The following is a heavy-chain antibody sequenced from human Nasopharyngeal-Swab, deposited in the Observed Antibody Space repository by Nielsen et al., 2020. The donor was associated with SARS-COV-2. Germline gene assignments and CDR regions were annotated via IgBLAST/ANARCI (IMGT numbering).Heavy chain of an antibody. CDR2: IYHSGST. V-gene: IGHV4-4*02. Sequence: WIRQPPGKGLEWIGEIYHSGSTNYNPSLKSRVTISVDKSKNQFSLKLSSVTAADTAVYYCARYPYCSGGSCYSIDYWGQGTLVTVSS. CDR3: ARYPYCSGGSCYSIDY. D-gene: IGHD2-15*01. J-gene: IGHJ4*02.